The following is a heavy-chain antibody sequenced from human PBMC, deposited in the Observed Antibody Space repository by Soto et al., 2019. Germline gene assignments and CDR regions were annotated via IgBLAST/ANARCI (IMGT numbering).Heavy chain of an antibody. D-gene: IGHD6-13*01. CDR2: IYSGGST. CDR1: GFTVSSNY. V-gene: IGHV3-53*04. Sequence: EVQLVESGGGLVQPGGSLRLSCAASGFTVSSNYMSWVRQAPGKGLEWVSVIYSGGSTYYADSVKGRFTISRHNSKNTLYLQMNSLRAEDTAVYYCARLYSSSWLPIDYWGQGTLVTVSS. J-gene: IGHJ4*02. CDR3: ARLYSSSWLPIDY.